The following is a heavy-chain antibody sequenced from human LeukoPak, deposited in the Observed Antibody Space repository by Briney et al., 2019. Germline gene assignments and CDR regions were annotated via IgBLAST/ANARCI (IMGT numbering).Heavy chain of an antibody. Sequence: GESLNISWKCSGYSFSDYLIGWVRQTPGKGLEWMGFIYLGDSDSRYNPSFPSQVTISADKSISTPSLQWSTLKASDTAMYYCARGLWLGEAYAFDIWGQGTMVTVSS. CDR2: IYLGDSDS. CDR3: ARGLWLGEAYAFDI. V-gene: IGHV5-51*01. D-gene: IGHD3-10*01. CDR1: GYSFSDYL. J-gene: IGHJ3*02.